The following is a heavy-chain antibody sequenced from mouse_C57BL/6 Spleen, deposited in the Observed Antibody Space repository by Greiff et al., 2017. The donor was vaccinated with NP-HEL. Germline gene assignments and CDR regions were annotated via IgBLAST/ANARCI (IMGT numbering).Heavy chain of an antibody. D-gene: IGHD4-1*01. Sequence: EVQLQQSGPVLVKPGASVKMSCKASGYTFTDYYMNWVKQSHGKSLEWIGVINPYNGGTSYNQKFKGKATLTVDKSSSTAYMELNSLTSEDSAVYYCARADQLTGNFYFDYWGQGTTLTVSS. V-gene: IGHV1-19*01. CDR3: ARADQLTGNFYFDY. CDR2: INPYNGGT. J-gene: IGHJ2*01. CDR1: GYTFTDYY.